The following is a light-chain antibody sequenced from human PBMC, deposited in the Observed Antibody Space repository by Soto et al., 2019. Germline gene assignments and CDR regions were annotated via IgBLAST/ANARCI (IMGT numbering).Light chain of an antibody. CDR1: SSNIGPNA. V-gene: IGLV1-44*01. J-gene: IGLJ1*01. CDR2: NNN. Sequence: QSVLTQPPSASGTPGQKVTISCSGSSSNIGPNAVNWYQQLPGTAPKLLLYNNNQRPSGVSARFSGSKSGTSASLAISGLQSDDEADYHCAAWDDSLNGLVFGTGTKVTVL. CDR3: AAWDDSLNGLV.